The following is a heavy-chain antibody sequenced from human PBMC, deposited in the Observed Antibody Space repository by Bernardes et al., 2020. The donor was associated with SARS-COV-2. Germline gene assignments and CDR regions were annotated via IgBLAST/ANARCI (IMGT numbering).Heavy chain of an antibody. V-gene: IGHV3-53*01. CDR3: ARDKLGYYYGMDV. CDR2: IYSGGST. D-gene: IGHD3-16*01. CDR1: GFTFTDYA. J-gene: IGHJ6*02. Sequence: GGSLRLSCAVSGFTFTDYAMSWVRQAPGKGLEWVSVIYSGGSTYYADSVKGRFTISRDNSKNTLYLQMNSLRAEDTAVYYCARDKLGYYYGMDVWGQGTTVTVSS.